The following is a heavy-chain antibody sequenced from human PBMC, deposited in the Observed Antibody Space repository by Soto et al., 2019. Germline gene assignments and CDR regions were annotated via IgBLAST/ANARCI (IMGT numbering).Heavy chain of an antibody. D-gene: IGHD3-22*01. CDR2: IYPRDSDI. Sequence: GESLKISCKGSGYTFPNYWIDWVRQMPGKGLEWMGIIYPRDSDIRYSPSFQGQVTISADKSINTAYLQWSSLKASDTAMYYCARQIYDSDTGPNFQYYFDSWGQGTPVTVSS. V-gene: IGHV5-51*01. J-gene: IGHJ4*02. CDR3: ARQIYDSDTGPNFQYYFDS. CDR1: GYTFPNYW.